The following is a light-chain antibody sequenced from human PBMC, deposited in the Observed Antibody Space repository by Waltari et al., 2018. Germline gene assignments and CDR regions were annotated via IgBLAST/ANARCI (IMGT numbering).Light chain of an antibody. V-gene: IGKV1-39*01. CDR1: RGIDSY. J-gene: IGKJ5*01. CDR3: QQSYSPPFT. Sequence: DIQMTQSPFSLSTSVGDRVTITCRARRGIDSYFNWYQQRPGRAPKLLIYDASTLQREVPTRFSGGGIWTDFTLTINNLQPEDFATYFCQQSYSPPFTFGQGTRLEI. CDR2: DAS.